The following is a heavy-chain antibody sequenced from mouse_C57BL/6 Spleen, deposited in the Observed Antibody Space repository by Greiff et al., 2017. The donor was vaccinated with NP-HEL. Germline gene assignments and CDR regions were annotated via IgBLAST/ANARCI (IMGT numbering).Heavy chain of an antibody. Sequence: QVQLKQSGPELVKPGASVKLSCKASGYTFTSYDINWVKQRPGQGLEWIGWIYPRDGSTKYNEKFKGKATLTVDTSSSTAYMELHSLTSEDSAVYFCARSDGSSYVLYAMDYWGQGTSVTVSS. V-gene: IGHV1-85*01. CDR2: IYPRDGST. J-gene: IGHJ4*01. CDR1: GYTFTSYD. D-gene: IGHD1-1*01. CDR3: ARSDGSSYVLYAMDY.